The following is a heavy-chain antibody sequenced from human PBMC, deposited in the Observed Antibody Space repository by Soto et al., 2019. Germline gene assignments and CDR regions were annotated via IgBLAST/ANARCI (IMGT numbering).Heavy chain of an antibody. CDR3: AKLTSITMIVVVISAFDI. V-gene: IGHV3-23*01. Sequence: GGSLRLSCAASGFTFSSYAMSWVRQAPGRGLEWVSAISGSGGSTYYADSVKGRFTISRDNSKNTLYLQMNSLRDEDTAVYYCAKLTSITMIVVVISAFDIWGQGTMVTVSS. CDR2: ISGSGGST. D-gene: IGHD3-22*01. J-gene: IGHJ3*02. CDR1: GFTFSSYA.